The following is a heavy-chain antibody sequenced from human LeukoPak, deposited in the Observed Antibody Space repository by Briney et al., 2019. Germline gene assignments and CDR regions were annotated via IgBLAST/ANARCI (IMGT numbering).Heavy chain of an antibody. D-gene: IGHD3-10*01. CDR3: ARDRTYYYGSGKEGDWFDP. Sequence: SETLSLTCTVSGGSISSYYWSWIRQPPGKGLEWIGYIYYSGSTNYNPSLKSRVTISVDTSKNQFSLKLSSVTAADTDVYYYARDRTYYYGSGKEGDWFDPWGKGTLVTVSS. V-gene: IGHV4-59*01. J-gene: IGHJ5*02. CDR2: IYYSGST. CDR1: GGSISSYY.